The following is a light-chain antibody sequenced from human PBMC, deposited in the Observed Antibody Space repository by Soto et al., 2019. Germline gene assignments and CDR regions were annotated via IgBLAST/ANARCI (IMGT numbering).Light chain of an antibody. CDR2: DAS. CDR1: QSVRSMY. Sequence: EVVLTQSPGTLSLSPGERATLSCRASQSVRSMYLAWYQQKPGQAPRLLIYDASSRATDIPDRFSGSGSGTDFILTISRLEPEDFSIYYCQYYSNALWTFGQGT. J-gene: IGKJ1*01. V-gene: IGKV3-20*01. CDR3: QYYSNALWT.